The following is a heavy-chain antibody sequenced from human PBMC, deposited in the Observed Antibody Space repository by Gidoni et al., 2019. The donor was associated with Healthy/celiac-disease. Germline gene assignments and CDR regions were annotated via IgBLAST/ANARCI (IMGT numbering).Heavy chain of an antibody. CDR3: ARAGSGWFVDY. J-gene: IGHJ4*02. CDR1: GYTFTSYY. V-gene: IGHV1-46*01. D-gene: IGHD6-19*01. Sequence: QVQLGQSGAEVKKTGASVKVSCKASGYTFTSYYMHWVRQAPGQGLEWMGIINPSGGSTSYAQKFQGRVTMTRDTSTSTVYMELSSLSSEDTAVYYCARAGSGWFVDYWGQGTLVTVSS. CDR2: INPSGGST.